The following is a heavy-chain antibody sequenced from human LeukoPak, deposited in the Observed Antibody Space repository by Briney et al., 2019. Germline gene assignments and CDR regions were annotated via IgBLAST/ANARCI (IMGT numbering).Heavy chain of an antibody. V-gene: IGHV3-53*01. CDR3: ARDAILEWSNKAFDI. Sequence: PGGSLRLSCAASGFTVSSNYMSWVRQAPGKGLEWVSVIYSGGSTYYADSVKGRFTISRDNSKNTLYLQMNSLRAEDTAVYYCARDAILEWSNKAFDIWGQGTMVTVSS. CDR1: GFTVSSNY. CDR2: IYSGGST. J-gene: IGHJ3*02. D-gene: IGHD3-3*01.